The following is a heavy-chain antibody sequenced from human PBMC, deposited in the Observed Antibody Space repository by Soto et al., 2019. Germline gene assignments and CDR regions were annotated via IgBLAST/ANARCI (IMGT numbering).Heavy chain of an antibody. CDR1: GGSISSGDYY. J-gene: IGHJ6*02. V-gene: IGHV4-30-4*01. D-gene: IGHD3-3*01. CDR3: ARDTPPKYYDFWSGYPIGMDV. CDR2: IYYSGST. Sequence: SETLSLTCTVSGGSISSGDYYWSWIRQPPGKGLEWIGYIYYSGSTYYNPSLKSRVTISVDTSKNQFSLKLSSVTAADTAVYYCARDTPPKYYDFWSGYPIGMDVWGQGTTVTVSS.